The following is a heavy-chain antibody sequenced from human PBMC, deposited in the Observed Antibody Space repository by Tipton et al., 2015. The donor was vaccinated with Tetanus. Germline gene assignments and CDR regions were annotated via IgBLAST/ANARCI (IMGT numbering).Heavy chain of an antibody. V-gene: IGHV4-31*03. CDR3: ARDFRGNGDGWYWDY. CDR1: GGSIGSGGNY. J-gene: IGHJ4*02. CDR2: TQFSGGT. Sequence: TLSLTCTVSGGSIGSGGNYWSWIRQHPGKGLEAIGNTQFSGGTYYDPSLKSRATISIDMSKNQFSLKLTSVTAADTAVYFCARDFRGNGDGWYWDYWGQGTLVTVSS. D-gene: IGHD6-19*01.